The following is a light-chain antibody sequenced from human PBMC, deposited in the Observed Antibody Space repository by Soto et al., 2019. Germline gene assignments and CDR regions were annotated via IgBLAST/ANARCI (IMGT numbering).Light chain of an antibody. CDR3: QQSYSTPEK. CDR1: QSISSY. J-gene: IGKJ1*01. CDR2: AAS. V-gene: IGKV1-39*01. Sequence: DIPMTQSPSSLSASVGDRVTITCRASQSISSYLNWYQQKPGKAPKLLIYAASSLQSGVPSRFSGSGSGTDFTLTISSLQPEDFATYYCQQSYSTPEKFGQGTKVEIK.